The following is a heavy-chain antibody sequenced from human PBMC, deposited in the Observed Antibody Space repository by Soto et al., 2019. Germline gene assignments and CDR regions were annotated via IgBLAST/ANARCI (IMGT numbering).Heavy chain of an antibody. D-gene: IGHD2-15*01. CDR2: INWNGGST. J-gene: IGHJ6*02. Sequence: GGSLRLSCAASGFTFDDYGMSWVRQAPGKGLEWVSGINWNGGSTGYADSVKGRYTISRDNAKNSLYLQMNSLRAEDTALYHCARVVDPQAWYYYLMDVWGQGTTVPVSS. CDR3: ARVVDPQAWYYYLMDV. CDR1: GFTFDDYG. V-gene: IGHV3-20*01.